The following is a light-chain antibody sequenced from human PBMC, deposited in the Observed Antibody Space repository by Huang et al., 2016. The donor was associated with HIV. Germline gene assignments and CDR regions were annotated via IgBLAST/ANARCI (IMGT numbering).Light chain of an antibody. V-gene: IGKV4-1*01. Sequence: IVMTQSPDSLAVSLGERATINCKSSQSVFYSSSNKNFLTWYQQKPGQPPKLRIYWASTRGSGVPDRFTGSGSGTDFTLTISSLQAEDVAVYFCQQFYSTPLTFGGGTKVEI. CDR3: QQFYSTPLT. CDR2: WAS. CDR1: QSVFYSSSNKNF. J-gene: IGKJ4*01.